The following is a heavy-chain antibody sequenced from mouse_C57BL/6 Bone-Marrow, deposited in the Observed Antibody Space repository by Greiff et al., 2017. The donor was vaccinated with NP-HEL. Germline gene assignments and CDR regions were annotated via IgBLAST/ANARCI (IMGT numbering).Heavy chain of an antibody. CDR1: GFTFSDYG. J-gene: IGHJ2*01. CDR2: ISSGSSTI. V-gene: IGHV5-17*01. CDR3: AGVGVGYFDY. Sequence: EVQRVESGGGLVKPGGSLKLSCAASGFTFSDYGMHWVRQAPEKGLEWVAYISSGSSTIYYADTVKGRFTLSRDNAKNTLFLQMTSLRSEDAAMYYCAGVGVGYFDYWGQGTTLTVSS.